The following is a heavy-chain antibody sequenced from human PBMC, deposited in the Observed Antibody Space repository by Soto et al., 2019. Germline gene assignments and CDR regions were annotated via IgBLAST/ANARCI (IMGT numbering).Heavy chain of an antibody. Sequence: SGPTLVNPTQTLTLTCTFSGFSLSSSAVGVGWIRQPPGKALEWLALIYWNDDKRYSPSLKSRLTITKHTSNNRVVLKMTNVDPVDTATYYCAHSPIFHEGHDAFDIWGQGTMVTVSS. CDR2: IYWNDDK. J-gene: IGHJ3*02. CDR3: AHSPIFHEGHDAFDI. CDR1: GFSLSSSAVG. D-gene: IGHD3-9*01. V-gene: IGHV2-5*01.